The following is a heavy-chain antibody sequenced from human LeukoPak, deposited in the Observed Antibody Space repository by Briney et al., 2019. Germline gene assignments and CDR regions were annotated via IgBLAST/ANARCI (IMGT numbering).Heavy chain of an antibody. Sequence: GASVKVSCKASGGTFSSYAISWVRQAPGQGLEWMGRIIPILGIANYAQKFQGRVTITADKSTSTAYMELSSLRSEDTAVYYCARDPVNYYGSGSYDYWGQGTLVTVSS. CDR1: GGTFSSYA. D-gene: IGHD3-10*01. V-gene: IGHV1-69*04. CDR3: ARDPVNYYGSGSYDY. J-gene: IGHJ4*02. CDR2: IIPILGIA.